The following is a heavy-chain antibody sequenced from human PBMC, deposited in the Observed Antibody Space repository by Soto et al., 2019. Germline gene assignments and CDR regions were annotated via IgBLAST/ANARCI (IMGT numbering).Heavy chain of an antibody. J-gene: IGHJ4*02. D-gene: IGHD3-9*01. V-gene: IGHV1-8*01. Sequence: EASVKVSCKASGYTFTSYDINWVRQATGQGLEWMGWMNPNSGNTGYAQKFQGRVTMTRNTSISTAYMELSSLRSEDTAVYYCARANYDILTGYLTLGDYWGQGTLVTVSS. CDR3: ARANYDILTGYLTLGDY. CDR2: MNPNSGNT. CDR1: GYTFTSYD.